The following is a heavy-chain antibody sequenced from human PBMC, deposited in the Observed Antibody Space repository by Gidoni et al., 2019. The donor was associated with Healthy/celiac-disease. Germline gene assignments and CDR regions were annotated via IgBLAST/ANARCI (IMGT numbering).Heavy chain of an antibody. J-gene: IGHJ4*02. Sequence: EVQLVQSGAEVKKPGESLKISCKGSGYSFTSYWIGWGRQMPGKGLEWMGIIYPGDSDTRYSPSFQGQVTISADKSISTAYLQWSSLKASDTAMYYCARRTYYYDSSGYYRDLWYFDYWGQGTLVTVSS. CDR1: GYSFTSYW. D-gene: IGHD3-22*01. V-gene: IGHV5-51*01. CDR2: IYPGDSDT. CDR3: ARRTYYYDSSGYYRDLWYFDY.